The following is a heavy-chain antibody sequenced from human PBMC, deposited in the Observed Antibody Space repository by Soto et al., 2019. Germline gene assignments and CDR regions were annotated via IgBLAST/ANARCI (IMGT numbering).Heavy chain of an antibody. Sequence: EVQLVESGGGLVQPGGSLRLSCAASGLTVSTNPMRWVRQAPGKGLEWVSVIYTGGGTHYADSVKGRFTISRDNSKNTVNLQMNSLRPEETAVYYCARDGSGHWGKGTLVTVSS. V-gene: IGHV3-66*01. CDR1: GLTVSTNP. J-gene: IGHJ4*02. CDR2: IYTGGGT. CDR3: ARDGSGH.